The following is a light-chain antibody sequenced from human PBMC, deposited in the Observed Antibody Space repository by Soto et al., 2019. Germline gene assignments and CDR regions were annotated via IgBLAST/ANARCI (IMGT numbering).Light chain of an antibody. J-gene: IGLJ1*01. Sequence: QSVLTQPASVSGSPGQSITISCTGTSSDIGAYNYVSWYQQHQGKAPKLLIYEVTNRPSGVSDRFSGSKSGNTPSLTISGLQAEHEANYYCTSYTTLGNRVFGTGTKLTVL. V-gene: IGLV2-14*01. CDR1: SSDIGAYNY. CDR3: TSYTTLGNRV. CDR2: EVT.